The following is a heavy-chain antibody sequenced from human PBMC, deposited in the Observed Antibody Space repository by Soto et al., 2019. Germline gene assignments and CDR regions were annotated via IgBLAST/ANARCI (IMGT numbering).Heavy chain of an antibody. V-gene: IGHV3-13*01. D-gene: IGHD3-22*01. J-gene: IGHJ6*02. CDR3: ARHNYDSSGYYHYYYGMDV. CDR1: GFTFNNYD. Sequence: PGGSLILSCAASGFTFNNYDMLWVRQAPGKGLEWVSTFGSAGDIYYSDSVKGRFTISRDNARNSLYLQMNSLRAADTAVYYCARHNYDSSGYYHYYYGMDVWGQGTTVTVSS. CDR2: FGSAGDI.